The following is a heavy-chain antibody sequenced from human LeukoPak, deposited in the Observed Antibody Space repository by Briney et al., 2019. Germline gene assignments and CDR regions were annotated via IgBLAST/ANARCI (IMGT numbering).Heavy chain of an antibody. D-gene: IGHD1-7*01. CDR1: GGSIDNGGYY. J-gene: IGHJ4*02. V-gene: IGHV4-31*03. CDR3: ARWTALGGNYFSRFDY. Sequence: SETLSHTCTVSGGSIDNGGYYWSWIRQHPGRRLEWIGYIYYSGNTYYSPSLKSRVTISVDTSKNQFSLQLSSVTAADTAVYYCARWTALGGNYFSRFDYWGQGTLVSVSS. CDR2: IYYSGNT.